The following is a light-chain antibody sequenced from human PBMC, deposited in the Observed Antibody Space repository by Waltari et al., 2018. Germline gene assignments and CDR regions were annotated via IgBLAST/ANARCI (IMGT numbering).Light chain of an antibody. Sequence: EIVLTQSPATLSLSPGERATLSCRASQSVSSYLAWYQQKPGQAPRLLIYDASNRATGIPARFSGSGSGTDFTLTISSLEPEDVAVYYCQQRSNWPPYTFGQGTKLEIK. CDR1: QSVSSY. V-gene: IGKV3-11*01. J-gene: IGKJ2*01. CDR2: DAS. CDR3: QQRSNWPPYT.